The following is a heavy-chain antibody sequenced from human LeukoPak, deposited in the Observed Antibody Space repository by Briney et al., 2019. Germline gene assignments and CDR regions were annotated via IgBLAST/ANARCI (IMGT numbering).Heavy chain of an antibody. J-gene: IGHJ4*02. Sequence: SETLSLTCVVSGGSIISDYWSWIRQPPGKGLEWIGYAYYTGSTKYNPSLKSRVAISVDTSKRQFSLKVNTVTAADTAVYYCARHHYDSSAFDYWGQGILVTVSS. V-gene: IGHV4-59*08. CDR1: GGSIISDY. CDR2: AYYTGST. CDR3: ARHHYDSSAFDY. D-gene: IGHD3-22*01.